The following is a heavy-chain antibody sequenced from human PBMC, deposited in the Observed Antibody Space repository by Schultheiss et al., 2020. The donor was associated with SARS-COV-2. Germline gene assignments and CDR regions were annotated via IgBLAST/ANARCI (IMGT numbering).Heavy chain of an antibody. J-gene: IGHJ5*02. Sequence: SVKVSCKASGGNFKRYAMSWIRQAPGQGLEWMGGIIPFSGTPTYVQKFEGRVTMTADESTSTAYMELSSLGYDDTAMYYCARDLQEVGQKCSGGSCFGPFDPWGQGTLVTVSS. V-gene: IGHV1-69*13. D-gene: IGHD2-15*01. CDR3: ARDLQEVGQKCSGGSCFGPFDP. CDR1: GGNFKRYA. CDR2: IIPFSGTP.